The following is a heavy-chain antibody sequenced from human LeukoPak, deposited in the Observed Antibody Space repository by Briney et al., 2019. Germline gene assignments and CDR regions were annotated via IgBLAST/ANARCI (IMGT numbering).Heavy chain of an antibody. V-gene: IGHV3-48*03. Sequence: GGSLRLSCAASGFTFSSYEMNWVRQAPGKGLEWVSYISTTGNTIYYADSVKGRFTISRDNAKNSLYLQMNSLRAEDTAVYYCARETDMDTAGYYYYGMDVWGQGTTVTVPS. CDR3: ARETDMDTAGYYYYGMDV. J-gene: IGHJ6*02. CDR1: GFTFSSYE. D-gene: IGHD5-18*01. CDR2: ISTTGNTI.